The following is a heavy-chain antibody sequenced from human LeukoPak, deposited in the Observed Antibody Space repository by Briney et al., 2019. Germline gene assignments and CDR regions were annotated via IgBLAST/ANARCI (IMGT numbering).Heavy chain of an antibody. CDR1: GFTFSRYS. Sequence: GGSPRLSCAASGFTFSRYSMNWVRQAPGKGLEWVSSISSSSSNIYYADSVKGRSTISRDNAKNSLYLQMNSLRAEDTAVYYCAKEGRWEIEHYYMDVWGKGTTVTISS. V-gene: IGHV3-21*01. CDR3: AKEGRWEIEHYYMDV. CDR2: ISSSSSNI. J-gene: IGHJ6*03. D-gene: IGHD1-26*01.